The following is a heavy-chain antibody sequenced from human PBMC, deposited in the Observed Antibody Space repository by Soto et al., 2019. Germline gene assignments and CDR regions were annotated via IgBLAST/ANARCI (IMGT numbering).Heavy chain of an antibody. Sequence: EVQLVESGGGLVQPGGSLRLFCAASGFTVSSNYMSWVRQAPGKGLEWVSVIYSGASTYYADSVKGRFTISRDNSKNTLYLQMNSLRAEDTAVYYCARHIAVAGPFDYWGQGTLVTVSS. J-gene: IGHJ4*02. CDR3: ARHIAVAGPFDY. D-gene: IGHD6-19*01. V-gene: IGHV3-66*04. CDR2: IYSGAST. CDR1: GFTVSSNY.